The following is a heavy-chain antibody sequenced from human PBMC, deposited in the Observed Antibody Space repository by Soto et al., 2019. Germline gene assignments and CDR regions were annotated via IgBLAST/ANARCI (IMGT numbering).Heavy chain of an antibody. Sequence: GASVKVSCKASGGTFSSYAISWVRQAPGQGLEWMGGIIPIFGTANYAQKFQGRVTITADESTSTAYMELSSLRSEDTAVYYCARDWDHYDSSGPYPNWFDPWGQGTLVTVS. CDR3: ARDWDHYDSSGPYPNWFDP. CDR1: GGTFSSYA. CDR2: IIPIFGTA. J-gene: IGHJ5*02. D-gene: IGHD3-22*01. V-gene: IGHV1-69*13.